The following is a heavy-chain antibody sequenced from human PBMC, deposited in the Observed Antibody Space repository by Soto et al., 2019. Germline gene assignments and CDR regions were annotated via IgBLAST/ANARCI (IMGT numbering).Heavy chain of an antibody. J-gene: IGHJ6*02. CDR3: ARDEGIAVAGVGYYYYGMDV. CDR1: GGSISSYY. CDR2: IYYSGST. D-gene: IGHD6-19*01. V-gene: IGHV4-59*01. Sequence: PSETLSLTCTVSGGSISSYYWSWIRQPPGKGLEWIGYIYYSGSTNYNPSLKSRVTISVDTSKNQFSLKLSSVTAADTAVYYCARDEGIAVAGVGYYYYGMDVWGQGTTVTVSS.